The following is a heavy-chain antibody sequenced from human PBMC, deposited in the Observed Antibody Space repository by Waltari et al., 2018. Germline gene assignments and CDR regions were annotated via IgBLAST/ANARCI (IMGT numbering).Heavy chain of an antibody. J-gene: IGHJ4*02. CDR3: THRQASGLGDY. V-gene: IGHV2-5*02. D-gene: IGHD3-16*01. Sequence: QITLKESGPALVKPTQTPTLTCTFPGFSLTTSGLGVGWIRQPPGKALEWLALIFWDDDKRYSPSLKSRLTITKDTSKNQVVLTMTSMDPVDTATYYCTHRQASGLGDYWGQGTLVTVSS. CDR1: GFSLTTSGLG. CDR2: IFWDDDK.